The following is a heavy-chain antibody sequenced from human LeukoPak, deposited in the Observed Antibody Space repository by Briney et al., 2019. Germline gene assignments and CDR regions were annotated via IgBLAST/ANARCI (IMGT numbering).Heavy chain of an antibody. V-gene: IGHV3-23*01. CDR2: ISGSGGST. CDR1: GFTFSSYA. CDR3: AKDAIMITFGGVDYYYYGMDV. J-gene: IGHJ6*02. D-gene: IGHD3-16*01. Sequence: GGSLRLSCAASGFTFSSYAMSWVRQAPGKGLEWVSAISGSGGSTYYADSVKGRFTISRDNSKNTLYLQMNSLRAEGTAVYYCAKDAIMITFGGVDYYYYGMDVWGQGTTVTVSS.